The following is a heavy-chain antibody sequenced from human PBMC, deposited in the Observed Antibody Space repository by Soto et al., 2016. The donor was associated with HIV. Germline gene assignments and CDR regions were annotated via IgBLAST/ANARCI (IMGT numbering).Heavy chain of an antibody. CDR3: AKALVVGHSYDSSGQGGGFDY. Sequence: EVQLLESGGGLVQPGGSLRLSCAASGFPFSSYAMSWVRQAPGKGLEWVSSISGSGHSTYYADSVKGRLTISRDNSRNTLFLQINNLRAEDTAVYYCAKALVVGHSYDSSGQGGGFDYWGQGTLVTVSS. V-gene: IGHV3-23*01. CDR1: GFPFSSYA. CDR2: ISGSGHST. J-gene: IGHJ4*02. D-gene: IGHD3-22*01.